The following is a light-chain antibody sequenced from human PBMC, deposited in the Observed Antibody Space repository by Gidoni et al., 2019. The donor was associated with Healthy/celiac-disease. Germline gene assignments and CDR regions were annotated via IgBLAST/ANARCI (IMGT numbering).Light chain of an antibody. J-gene: IGKJ1*01. CDR2: AES. Sequence: DIQRTKSASSLSASVGDRVTITCRASQSISSYLNWYQQKPGKDPKLLIYAESSLQSGVPSKISGSGSGTDSTLPIISLQPAEFATYYCQLSSRTPPWTFGQGTQVEIK. CDR1: QSISSY. V-gene: IGKV1-39*01. CDR3: QLSSRTPPWT.